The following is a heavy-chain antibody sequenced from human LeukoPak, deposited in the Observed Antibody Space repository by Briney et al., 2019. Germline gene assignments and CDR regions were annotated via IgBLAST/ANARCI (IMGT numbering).Heavy chain of an antibody. CDR1: GGTFSSYA. J-gene: IGHJ4*02. D-gene: IGHD6-13*01. CDR3: ARGLGYSSSWSEFFDY. CDR2: IIPIFGTA. V-gene: IGHV1-69*05. Sequence: SVKVSCKASGGTFSSYAISWVRQAPGQGLEWMGRIIPIFGTANYAQKFQGRVTITTDGSTSTAYMELSSLRSEDTAVYYCARGLGYSSSWSEFFDYWGQGTLVTVSS.